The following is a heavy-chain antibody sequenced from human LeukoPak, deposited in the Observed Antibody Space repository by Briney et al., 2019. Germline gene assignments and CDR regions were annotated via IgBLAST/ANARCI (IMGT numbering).Heavy chain of an antibody. CDR3: ARVGARTTVTTPTPHFDY. D-gene: IGHD4-17*01. Sequence: GASVKVSCKASGYTFTGYYMHWVRQAPGQGLEWMGWINPNSGGTNYAQKFQGRVTMTRDTSISTAYMELSRLRSDDTAVYYCARVGARTTVTTPTPHFDYWGQGTLVTVSS. CDR2: INPNSGGT. J-gene: IGHJ4*02. V-gene: IGHV1-2*02. CDR1: GYTFTGYY.